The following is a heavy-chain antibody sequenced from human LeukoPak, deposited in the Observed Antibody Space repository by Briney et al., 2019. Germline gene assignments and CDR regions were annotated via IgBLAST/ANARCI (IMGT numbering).Heavy chain of an antibody. J-gene: IGHJ4*02. V-gene: IGHV3-7*01. Sequence: GGSLRLSCAASGFTFSSYWMTWIPQAPGKGLEWVANIKQDGSEKYYVDSVKGRFTISRDNAKNSLYLQMNSLRAEDTAVYYCARDTGGGYSCYDCWGQGTLVTVSS. CDR3: ARDTGGGYSCYDC. D-gene: IGHD5-18*01. CDR2: IKQDGSEK. CDR1: GFTFSSYW.